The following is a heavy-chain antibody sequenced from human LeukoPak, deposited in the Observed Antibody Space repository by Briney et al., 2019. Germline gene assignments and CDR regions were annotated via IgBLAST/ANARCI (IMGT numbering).Heavy chain of an antibody. V-gene: IGHV3-23*01. J-gene: IGHJ4*02. Sequence: GSLRLSCTASGFTFSSYTMTWVRQAPGEGLKWVSTITTGDGNTYYADSVKGRFTVSRDDSKNTLYLQMNSLRAEDTAVYYCAKDGGLWVSAHWGDSWGRGTLVTVSS. CDR2: ITTGDGNT. CDR3: AKDGGLWVSAHWGDS. CDR1: GFTFSSYT. D-gene: IGHD7-27*01.